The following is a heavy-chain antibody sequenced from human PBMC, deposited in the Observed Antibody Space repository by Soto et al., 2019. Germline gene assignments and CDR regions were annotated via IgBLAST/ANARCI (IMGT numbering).Heavy chain of an antibody. Sequence: PGGSLRLACAASGFTFSSQWLHWVRQAPGKGLVWISRIKNDGTSTNYADSVKGRFTVSRDNAKKTMSLQMNSLRAEDTAVYYCASWRGGYTYGLDHWGQGTPVTVSS. CDR2: IKNDGTST. CDR1: GFTFSSQW. J-gene: IGHJ4*02. CDR3: ASWRGGYTYGLDH. V-gene: IGHV3-74*01. D-gene: IGHD5-18*01.